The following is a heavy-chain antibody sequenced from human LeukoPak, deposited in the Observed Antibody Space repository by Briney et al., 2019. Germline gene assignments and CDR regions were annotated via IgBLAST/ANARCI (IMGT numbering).Heavy chain of an antibody. J-gene: IGHJ4*02. CDR3: ARTVGTHHFDY. CDR1: GGPISSSDYY. D-gene: IGHD4-23*01. Sequence: SETLSLTCSVSGGPISSSDYYWGWIRQPPGERLEWLGTIYYNGNTYYNPSLQSRVIISVDTSKNQFSLKLTSVTAPDTAVYYCARTVGTHHFDYWGQGILVTVSS. V-gene: IGHV4-39*01. CDR2: IYYNGNT.